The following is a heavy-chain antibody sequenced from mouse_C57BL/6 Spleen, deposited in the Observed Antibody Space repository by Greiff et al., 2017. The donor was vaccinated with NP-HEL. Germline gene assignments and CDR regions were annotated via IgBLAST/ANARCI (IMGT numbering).Heavy chain of an antibody. CDR1: GYTFTSYW. V-gene: IGHV1-55*01. CDR3: ARKGSAMGFDY. Sequence: QVQLQQPGAELVQPGASVKMSCKPSGYTFTSYWITWVKQRPGQGLEWIGDIYPGSGSTNYNEKFKSKATLTVDTSSSTAYMQLSSLTSEDSAVYYCARKGSAMGFDYWGQGTTLTVSS. J-gene: IGHJ2*01. CDR2: IYPGSGST.